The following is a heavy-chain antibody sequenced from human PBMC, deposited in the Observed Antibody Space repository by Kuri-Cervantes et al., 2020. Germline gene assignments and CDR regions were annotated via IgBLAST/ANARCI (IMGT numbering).Heavy chain of an antibody. CDR1: GFTFSDYS. CDR2: ITGSGGTM. Sequence: GESLKISCAAPGFTFSDYSMTWIRQAPGKGLEWVSYITGSGGTMYYADSVKGRFTISRDNAKNSLYLEMNSLRAEDTAVYYCAREIMYCGGDANDYWGQGTLVTVSS. D-gene: IGHD2-21*01. V-gene: IGHV3-11*04. J-gene: IGHJ4*02. CDR3: AREIMYCGGDANDY.